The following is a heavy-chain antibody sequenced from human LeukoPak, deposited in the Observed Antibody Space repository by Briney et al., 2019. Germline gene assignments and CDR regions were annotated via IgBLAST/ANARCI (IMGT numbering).Heavy chain of an antibody. CDR1: RGTFSSYA. Sequence: SVNDSCKASRGTFSSYAISWVRQPPGQGVEWMGRIIPILGIANYPQKFQGRVTITADKSTSTAYMELSSLRSEDTAVYYCAAYFDYWGQGTMVTVSS. J-gene: IGHJ4*02. CDR2: IIPILGIA. V-gene: IGHV1-69*04. CDR3: AAYFDY.